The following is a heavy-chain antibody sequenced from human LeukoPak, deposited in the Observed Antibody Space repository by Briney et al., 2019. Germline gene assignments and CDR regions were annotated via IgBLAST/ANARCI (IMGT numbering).Heavy chain of an antibody. V-gene: IGHV3-73*01. CDR3: SRQLSGTGATDY. Sequence: RPGGSLRLSCAASGLTFSDSIIHWVRQASGKGLEWVGRIRGKADSYATGYAASVKGRFIVSRDDSRNTAYLQMNSLTTEDTALYYCSRQLSGTGATDYWGQGTLVTVSS. J-gene: IGHJ4*02. CDR2: IRGKADSYAT. CDR1: GLTFSDSI. D-gene: IGHD1-1*01.